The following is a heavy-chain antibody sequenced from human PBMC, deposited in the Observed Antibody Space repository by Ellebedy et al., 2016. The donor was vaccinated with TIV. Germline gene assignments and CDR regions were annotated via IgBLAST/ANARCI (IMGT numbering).Heavy chain of an antibody. CDR3: ASDPRDGYNGGGY. CDR2: IIPIFGTA. V-gene: IGHV1-69*13. D-gene: IGHD5-24*01. CDR1: GGNFSSYA. J-gene: IGHJ4*02. Sequence: SVKVSCXASGGNFSSYAISWVRQAPGQGLEWMGGIIPIFGTANYAQKFQGRVTITADESTSTAYMELSSLRSEDTAVYYCASDPRDGYNGGGYWGQGTLVTVSS.